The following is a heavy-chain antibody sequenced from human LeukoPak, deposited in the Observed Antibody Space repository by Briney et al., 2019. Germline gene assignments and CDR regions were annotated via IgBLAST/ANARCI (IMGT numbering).Heavy chain of an antibody. Sequence: GGSLRLSCAASGFIFSDYGIHWARQAPGKGLEWVAFIRFDGSSKYYTDSVKGRFTLSRDNSRNTVYLQMNSLRVEDTAVYYCAKEGTASKPSDLDYWGQGTLVTVSS. D-gene: IGHD1/OR15-1a*01. CDR3: AKEGTASKPSDLDY. V-gene: IGHV3-30*02. CDR2: IRFDGSSK. CDR1: GFIFSDYG. J-gene: IGHJ4*02.